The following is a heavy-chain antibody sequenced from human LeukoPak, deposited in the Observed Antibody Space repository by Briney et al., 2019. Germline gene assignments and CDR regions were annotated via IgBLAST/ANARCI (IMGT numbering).Heavy chain of an antibody. Sequence: SETLSLTCTVSGGSISSYYWSWIRQPPGKGLEWIGYIYYSGSTNYNPSLKSRVTISVDTSKNQFSLKLSSVTAADPAVYYCARGDYAASFDYWGQGTLVTVSS. J-gene: IGHJ4*02. V-gene: IGHV4-59*01. CDR1: GGSISSYY. CDR2: IYYSGST. CDR3: ARGDYAASFDY. D-gene: IGHD4-17*01.